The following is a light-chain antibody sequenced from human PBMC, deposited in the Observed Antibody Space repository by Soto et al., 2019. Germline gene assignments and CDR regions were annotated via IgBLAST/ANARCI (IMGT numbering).Light chain of an antibody. J-gene: IGKJ1*01. CDR2: DAS. CDR1: QSVSSSY. Sequence: EIALTQSPGTLSLSPGERATLSCRASQSVSSSYLAWYQQKPGQAPRLLIYDASNRATGIPARFSGSGSGTDFTLTISRLEPEDFAVYYCQQYGSSRAWTFGQGTKVDIK. CDR3: QQYGSSRAWT. V-gene: IGKV3-20*01.